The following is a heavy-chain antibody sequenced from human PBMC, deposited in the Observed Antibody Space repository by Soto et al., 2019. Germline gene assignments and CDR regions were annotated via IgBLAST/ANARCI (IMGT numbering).Heavy chain of an antibody. CDR3: ARHSTGYYYSWFDP. J-gene: IGHJ5*02. Sequence: QLQLQESGPGLVKPSETLSLTCTVSGGSIDSSTYYWGWIRQPPGKGLEWIGSIFYNGNTFYNPSLKRRITISVDKSKNQFSLKLSSVTAADTAVYYCARHSTGYYYSWFDPWGQGTLVTVSS. D-gene: IGHD3-22*01. CDR1: GGSIDSSTYY. CDR2: IFYNGNT. V-gene: IGHV4-39*01.